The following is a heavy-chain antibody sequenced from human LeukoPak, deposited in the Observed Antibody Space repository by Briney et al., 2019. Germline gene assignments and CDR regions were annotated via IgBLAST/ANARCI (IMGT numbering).Heavy chain of an antibody. CDR2: IYYSGST. D-gene: IGHD2-2*01. CDR1: GGSISSGTDY. CDR3: ARLDCSSTSCYYHYYYYMDV. Sequence: SETLSLTCTVSGGSISSGTDYWGWIRQPPGKGLEWIGSIYYSGSTYYNPSLKSRVTISVDTSKNQFSLRLSSVTAADTAVYYCARLDCSSTSCYYHYYYYMDVWGKGTTVTISS. J-gene: IGHJ6*03. V-gene: IGHV4-39*01.